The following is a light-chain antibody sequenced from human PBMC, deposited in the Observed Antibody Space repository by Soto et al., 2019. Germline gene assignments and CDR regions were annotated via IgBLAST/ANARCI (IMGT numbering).Light chain of an antibody. V-gene: IGKV1-5*03. CDR2: MTS. CDR1: QSISIL. J-gene: IGKJ1*01. Sequence: DIHLTQSPSTLSASVGDRVTITCRASQSISILLAWYQQKPGKAPNLLIYMTSTLETEVSSRFTGSGSGTEFTLTISSLQPDDSATYYCQHYNDFSWTFGQGTKVEIK. CDR3: QHYNDFSWT.